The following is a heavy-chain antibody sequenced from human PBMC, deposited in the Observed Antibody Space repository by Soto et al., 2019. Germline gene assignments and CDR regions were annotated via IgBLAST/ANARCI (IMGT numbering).Heavy chain of an antibody. J-gene: IGHJ2*01. Sequence: GGLRLSCAASGFTFSSYAMSWVRQAPGKGLEWVSAISGSGISTHYADSVKGRFTVSRDNSKNTLYLQMNSLRAEDTAVYNCAKEPVGPDWYFDLWGRGTLVTVSS. CDR2: ISGSGIST. CDR3: AKEPVGPDWYFDL. CDR1: GFTFSSYA. V-gene: IGHV3-23*01.